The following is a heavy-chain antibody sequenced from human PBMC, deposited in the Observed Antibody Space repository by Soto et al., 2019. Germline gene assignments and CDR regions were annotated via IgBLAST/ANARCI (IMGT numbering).Heavy chain of an antibody. J-gene: IGHJ5*02. CDR2: IIPILGIA. CDR1: GGTFSSYT. CDR3: ARDPAGITIFPRNIWFDP. V-gene: IGHV1-69*08. Sequence: QVQLVQSGAEVKKPGSSVKVSCKASGGTFSSYTIIWVRQARGQGLEWMVRIIPILGIANYAQKFQGRVMITADKSTSTAYMELSSLRSEDTAVYYCARDPAGITIFPRNIWFDPWGQGTLVTVSS. D-gene: IGHD3-9*01.